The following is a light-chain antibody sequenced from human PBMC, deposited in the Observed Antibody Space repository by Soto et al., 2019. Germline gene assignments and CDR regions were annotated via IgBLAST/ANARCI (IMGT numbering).Light chain of an antibody. CDR3: QQYDKWPIT. J-gene: IGKJ5*01. CDR2: GAS. CDR1: QSITSN. Sequence: EILMTQSPSTLSVSPGERATLSCWASQSITSNLAWYQQKPGQAPRLLIYGASTRATGIPARFSGSGSGTDFTLTISSLQSEDFAVYYCQQYDKWPITFGQGTRLEIK. V-gene: IGKV3-15*01.